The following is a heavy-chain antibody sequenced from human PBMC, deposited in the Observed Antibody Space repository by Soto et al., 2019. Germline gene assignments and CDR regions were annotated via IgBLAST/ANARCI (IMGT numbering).Heavy chain of an antibody. Sequence: EVQLLESGGGLVQPGGSLRLSCATSGFTFASCALGWVRQGPKKGLEWVSTISGGSWGTKYADSVKGRFTISRDNSKDTLYLHMNSLSADDPAIYYCAKAPFDIGAVPTPIDYLGQGTLVTVSS. CDR2: ISGGSWGT. J-gene: IGHJ4*02. V-gene: IGHV3-23*01. CDR3: AKAPFDIGAVPTPIDY. D-gene: IGHD2-15*01. CDR1: GFTFASCA.